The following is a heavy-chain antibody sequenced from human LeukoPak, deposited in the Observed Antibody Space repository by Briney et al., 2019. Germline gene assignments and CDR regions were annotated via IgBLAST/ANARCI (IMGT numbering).Heavy chain of an antibody. CDR3: ARDSTGLNWFDP. CDR2: IYYSGGT. J-gene: IGHJ5*02. Sequence: SETLSLTCTVSGGSISSYYWSWIRQPPGKGLEWIGYIYYSGGTNYNPSLKSRVTISVDTSKNQFSLKLGSVTAADTAVYYCARDSTGLNWFDPWGQGTLVTVSS. D-gene: IGHD1-1*01. V-gene: IGHV4-59*01. CDR1: GGSISSYY.